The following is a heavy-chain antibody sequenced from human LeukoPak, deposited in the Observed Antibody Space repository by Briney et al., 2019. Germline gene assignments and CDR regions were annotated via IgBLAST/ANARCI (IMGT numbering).Heavy chain of an antibody. J-gene: IGHJ4*02. CDR2: IYTSGST. Sequence: SETLSLTCTVSGGSISSYYWSWIRQPAGKGLEWIGRIYTSGSTNYNPSLKSRVTMSVDTPKNQFSLKLSSVTAADTAVYYCASTTPLGYCSGGSCYSLDHWGQGTLVTVSS. CDR3: ASTTPLGYCSGGSCYSLDH. V-gene: IGHV4-4*07. CDR1: GGSISSYY. D-gene: IGHD2-15*01.